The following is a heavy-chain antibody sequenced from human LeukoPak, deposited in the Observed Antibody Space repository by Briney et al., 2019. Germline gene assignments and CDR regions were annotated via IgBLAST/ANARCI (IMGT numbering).Heavy chain of an antibody. Sequence: SETLSLTCAVYGGSFSGYYWSWIRQPPGKGLEWIGEINHSGSTNYNPSLKSRVTISVDTSKNQFSLNLSSVTAADTAVYYCARGRTGMVRGVTFYGMDVWGQGTTVTVSS. CDR3: ARGRTGMVRGVTFYGMDV. J-gene: IGHJ6*02. D-gene: IGHD3-10*01. CDR1: GGSFSGYY. V-gene: IGHV4-34*01. CDR2: INHSGST.